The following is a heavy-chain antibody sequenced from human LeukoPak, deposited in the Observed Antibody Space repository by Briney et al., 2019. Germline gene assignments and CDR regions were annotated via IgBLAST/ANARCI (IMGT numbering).Heavy chain of an antibody. CDR1: GYTFTVYY. CDR3: ARTIFGVQIFHGGGFDI. V-gene: IGHV1-2*02. Sequence: GASVKVSCKASGYTFTVYYMHWVRQAPGQGLEWMGWINPNSGGTNYAQKFQGRVTMTRDTSISTAYMELSRLRSDDTAVYYCARTIFGVQIFHGGGFDIWGQGTMVTVSS. CDR2: INPNSGGT. D-gene: IGHD3-3*01. J-gene: IGHJ3*02.